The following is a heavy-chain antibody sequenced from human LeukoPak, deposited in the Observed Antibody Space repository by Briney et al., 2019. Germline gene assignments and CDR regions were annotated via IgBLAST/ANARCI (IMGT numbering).Heavy chain of an antibody. CDR1: GGSFSGYY. CDR3: ARVVDTAMVTNHDAFGI. D-gene: IGHD5-18*01. J-gene: IGHJ3*02. CDR2: INHSGST. Sequence: SETLSLTCAVYGGSFSGYYWGWIRQPPGKGLEWIGEINHSGSTNYNPSLKSRVTISVDTSKNQFSLKLSSVTAADTAVYYCARVVDTAMVTNHDAFGIWGQGTMVTVSS. V-gene: IGHV4-34*01.